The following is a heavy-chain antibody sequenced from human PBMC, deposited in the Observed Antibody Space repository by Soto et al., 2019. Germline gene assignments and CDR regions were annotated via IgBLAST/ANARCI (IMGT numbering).Heavy chain of an antibody. CDR2: IYWDDDK. CDR1: GFSLSTSGVG. V-gene: IGHV2-5*02. J-gene: IGHJ4*02. D-gene: IGHD5-18*01. Sequence: QITLKESGPTLVKPTQTLTLTCTFSGFSLSTSGVGVGWIRQPPGKALEWLALIYWDDDKRYSPSLKSRLTITKDTSKNQVVLTMTNLDPVDTATYYCARTDTAIDPIDYWGQGTLVTVSS. CDR3: ARTDTAIDPIDY.